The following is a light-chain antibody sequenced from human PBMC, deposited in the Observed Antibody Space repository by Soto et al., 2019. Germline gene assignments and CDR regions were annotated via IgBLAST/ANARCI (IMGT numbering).Light chain of an antibody. CDR3: QQCGSSPQT. CDR1: QSVSSSY. V-gene: IGKV3-20*01. CDR2: GAS. J-gene: IGKJ1*01. Sequence: EIVLTQSPGTLSLSPGERATLSCRARQSVSSSYLAWYQQKPGQAPRLLIYGASSRATGIPDRFSGSGSGTDFTLTISRLEPEDFAVYYCQQCGSSPQTFGQGTKVDIK.